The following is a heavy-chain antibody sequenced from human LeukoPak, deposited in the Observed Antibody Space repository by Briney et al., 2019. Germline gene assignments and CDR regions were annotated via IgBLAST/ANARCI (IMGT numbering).Heavy chain of an antibody. CDR3: TSDVPINPSPVDY. CDR1: GFTFSNAW. J-gene: IGHJ4*02. CDR2: IKSKTDGGTT. D-gene: IGHD1-14*01. V-gene: IGHV3-15*01. Sequence: GGSLRLSCAASGFTFSNAWMSWVRQGPGKGLEWVGRIKSKTDGGTTDYAAPVKGRFTISRDDSKNTLYLQMNSLKTEDTAVYYCTSDVPINPSPVDYWGQGTLVTVSS.